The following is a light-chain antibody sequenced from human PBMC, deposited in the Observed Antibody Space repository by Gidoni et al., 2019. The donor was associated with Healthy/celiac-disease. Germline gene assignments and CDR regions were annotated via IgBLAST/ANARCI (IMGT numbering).Light chain of an antibody. CDR3: QQYGSSG. CDR1: QSVSSSY. CDR2: GAS. Sequence: EIVLTQSPGTLSLSPGERATLSCRASQSVSSSYLAWYQQKPGQAPRLLIYGASSRATGIPDRFSGSGSGTDFTLTISRLEPEDFAVYYCQQYGSSGFXGXTKVXIK. J-gene: IGKJ4*01. V-gene: IGKV3-20*01.